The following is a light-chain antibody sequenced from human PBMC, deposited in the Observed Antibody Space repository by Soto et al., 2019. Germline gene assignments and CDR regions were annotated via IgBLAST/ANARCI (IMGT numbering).Light chain of an antibody. V-gene: IGKV4-1*01. J-gene: IGKJ1*01. Sequence: DIVMTQSPDSLAVSLGXXATINCKSSQSVLYSSNNKNYLAWYQQKPGQPPKLLIYWASTRESGVPDRFSGSGSGTDFTLTISSLQAEDVAVYYCQQYYSTPRTFGQGTKVEIK. CDR2: WAS. CDR1: QSVLYSSNNKNY. CDR3: QQYYSTPRT.